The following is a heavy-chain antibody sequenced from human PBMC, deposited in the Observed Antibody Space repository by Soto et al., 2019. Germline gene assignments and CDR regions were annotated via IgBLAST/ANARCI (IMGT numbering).Heavy chain of an antibody. CDR2: INQSGSP. Sequence: QVQLQESGPGLVKPSGTLSLTCAVSSGTISSSNWCTWVRQPPGKGLEWIGEINQSGSPNYNPSLRSRVTISVAKSKSQFFLKLSSVTAADTAIYYCAGLGMVAAHREFDPWGQGTLVTVSS. J-gene: IGHJ5*02. V-gene: IGHV4-4*02. D-gene: IGHD2-15*01. CDR3: AGLGMVAAHREFDP. CDR1: SGTISSSNW.